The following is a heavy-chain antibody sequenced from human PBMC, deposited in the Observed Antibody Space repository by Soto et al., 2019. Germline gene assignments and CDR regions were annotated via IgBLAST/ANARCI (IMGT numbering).Heavy chain of an antibody. Sequence: ESGGGLVKPGGSLSLSCAASGFSFSYAWMSWVRQAPGKGLEWVGRIKSKTDRGTTDYAAPVKGRFTISRDDLKNTLFLQMNSLKTEDTAVYYCTTAMDLGELWLPLHFDYWGQGTLVTVSS. D-gene: IGHD3-16*01. J-gene: IGHJ4*02. CDR3: TTAMDLGELWLPLHFDY. CDR1: GFSFSYAW. CDR2: IKSKTDRGTT. V-gene: IGHV3-15*01.